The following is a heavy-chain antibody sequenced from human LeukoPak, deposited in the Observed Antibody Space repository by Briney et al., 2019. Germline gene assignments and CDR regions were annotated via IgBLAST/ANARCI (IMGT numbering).Heavy chain of an antibody. CDR3: ARHGGQQLAHHAFDI. Sequence: SETLSLTCTVSGDSISSSYWSWIRQPPGKGLEWIGYIYYSGDTKYNPSLKSRVTISIDTSKNQFSLKLSSVTAADSAVYYCARHGGQQLAHHAFDIWGQGTMVTVSS. D-gene: IGHD6-13*01. CDR2: IYYSGDT. J-gene: IGHJ3*02. CDR1: GDSISSSY. V-gene: IGHV4-59*08.